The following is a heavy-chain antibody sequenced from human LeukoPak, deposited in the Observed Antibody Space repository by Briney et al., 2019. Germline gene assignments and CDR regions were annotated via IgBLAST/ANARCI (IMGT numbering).Heavy chain of an antibody. Sequence: AGSLRLSCAASGFTFSTYAMSWVRQAPGKGLEWVSAISGSGGSTYYADSVKGRFTISRDNSRNTLYLQMNSLRAEDTAVYYCAKDDHGGSGWRDYYDYWGQGTLVTVSS. CDR3: AKDDHGGSGWRDYYDY. CDR1: GFTFSTYA. V-gene: IGHV3-23*01. J-gene: IGHJ4*02. D-gene: IGHD6-19*01. CDR2: ISGSGGST.